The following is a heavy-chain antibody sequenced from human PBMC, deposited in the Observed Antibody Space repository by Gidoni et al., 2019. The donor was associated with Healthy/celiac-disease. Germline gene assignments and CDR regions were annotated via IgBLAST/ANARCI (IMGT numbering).Heavy chain of an antibody. V-gene: IGHV3-33*01. CDR3: ARQTLGSSWYLRALDV. CDR1: GFTFSSYG. D-gene: IGHD6-13*01. J-gene: IGHJ6*02. Sequence: QVQLVESGGGVVQPGRSLRLSCAASGFTFSSYGMHWVRQAPGKGLAWVAVIWYDGSNKYYADSVKGRFTISRDNSKNTLYLQMNSLRAEDTAVYYCARQTLGSSWYLRALDVWGQETTVTVSS. CDR2: IWYDGSNK.